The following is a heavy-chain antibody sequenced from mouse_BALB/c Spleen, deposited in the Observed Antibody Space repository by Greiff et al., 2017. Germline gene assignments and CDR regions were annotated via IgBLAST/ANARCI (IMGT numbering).Heavy chain of an antibody. D-gene: IGHD4-1*01. J-gene: IGHJ1*01. CDR1: GFTFSSFG. CDR3: ARGNWDDWYFDV. Sequence: EVNVVESGGGLVQPGGSRKLSCAASGFTFSSFGMHWVRQAPEKGLEWVAYISSGSSTIYYADTVKGRFTISRDNPKNTLFLQMTSLRSEDTAMYYCARGNWDDWYFDVWGAGTTVTVSS. CDR2: ISSGSSTI. V-gene: IGHV5-17*02.